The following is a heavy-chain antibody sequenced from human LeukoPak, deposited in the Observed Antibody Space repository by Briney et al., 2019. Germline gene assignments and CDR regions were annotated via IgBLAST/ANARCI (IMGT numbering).Heavy chain of an antibody. V-gene: IGHV3-23*01. CDR1: GFNFSSYG. Sequence: GGTLRLSCAASGFNFSSYGMSWVRQAPGKGLEWVSAISGSGGSTYYADSVKGRFTISRDNSKNTLYLQMNSLKAEDTAMYYCAKDPTDFDSSGQTYFDNWGQGTLVTVSS. CDR3: AKDPTDFDSSGQTYFDN. J-gene: IGHJ4*02. D-gene: IGHD3-22*01. CDR2: ISGSGGST.